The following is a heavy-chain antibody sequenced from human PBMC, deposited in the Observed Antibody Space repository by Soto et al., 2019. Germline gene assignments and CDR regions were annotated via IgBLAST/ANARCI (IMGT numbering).Heavy chain of an antibody. CDR3: ARGPYYYMDV. CDR1: GGSISSSSYY. CDR2: IYYSGST. Sequence: QLQLQESGPGLVKPSETLSLTCTVSGGSISSSSYYWGWIRQPPGKGLEWIGSIYYSGSTYDNPSLKDRVPISVDTSKNQFSPKLSSVTAADTAVYYCARGPYYYMDVWGKGTTVTVSS. V-gene: IGHV4-39*01. J-gene: IGHJ6*03.